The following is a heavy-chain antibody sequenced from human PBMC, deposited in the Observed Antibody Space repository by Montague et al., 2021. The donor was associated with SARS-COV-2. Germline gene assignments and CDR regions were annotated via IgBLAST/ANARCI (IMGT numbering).Heavy chain of an antibody. CDR3: AGHQVKGPWDPRPFDS. V-gene: IGHV4-59*08. D-gene: IGHD1-1*01. Sequence: SETLSLTCTVSGGSISTYYWSWIWQRPGKGLEWHAYLYYSGSTNYNTSPKRRVTISVDTSKNELSLKLSFVTAADTADYFCAGHQVKGPWDPRPFDSWGQGALVIVSS. J-gene: IGHJ5*01. CDR1: GGSISTYY. CDR2: LYYSGST.